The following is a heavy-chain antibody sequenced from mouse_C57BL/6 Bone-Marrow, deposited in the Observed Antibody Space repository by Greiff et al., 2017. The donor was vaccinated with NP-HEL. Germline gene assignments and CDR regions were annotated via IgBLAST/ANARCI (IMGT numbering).Heavy chain of an antibody. CDR2: IWWDDDK. J-gene: IGHJ3*01. D-gene: IGHD1-1*01. Sequence: QVTLKVSGPGILQPSQTLSLTCSFSGFSLSTFGMGVGWIRQPSGKGLEWLAHIWWDDDKYYNPALKSRLTIYKDTSKNQVVLKIANVDTADTATYYCARIPYDGSSYRFAYWGQGTLVTVSA. CDR3: ARIPYDGSSYRFAY. V-gene: IGHV8-8*01. CDR1: GFSLSTFGMG.